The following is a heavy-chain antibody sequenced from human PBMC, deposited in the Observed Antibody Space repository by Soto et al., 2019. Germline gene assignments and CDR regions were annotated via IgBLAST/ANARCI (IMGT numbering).Heavy chain of an antibody. CDR1: GGYIRSGGYS. D-gene: IGHD2-2*01. V-gene: IGHV4-30-2*01. CDR2: IYHSGST. Sequence: SETLSLTCAVSGGYIRSGGYSWSWIRQPPGKGLEWIGYIYHSGSTYYNPSLKSRVTISVDRSKNQFSLKLSSVTAADTAVYYCARVPDRWGQGTLVTVS. CDR3: ARVPDR. J-gene: IGHJ5*02.